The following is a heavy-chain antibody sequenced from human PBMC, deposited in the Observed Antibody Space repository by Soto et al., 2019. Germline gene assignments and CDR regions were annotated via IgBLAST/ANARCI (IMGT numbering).Heavy chain of an antibody. CDR1: GYPFNTYY. CDR3: ARGGHIAVVTDSFDS. CDR2: IHPSGGGS. V-gene: IGHV1-46*02. D-gene: IGHD2-21*02. Sequence: APVKVSCKSSGYPFNTYYLHWVRQAPGQGLEWMGMIHPSGGGSTYAQKFLGRVTMTMDSSTSTVFMELTSLRSADTAVYYCARGGHIAVVTDSFDSWGQGTLVTSPQ. J-gene: IGHJ4*02.